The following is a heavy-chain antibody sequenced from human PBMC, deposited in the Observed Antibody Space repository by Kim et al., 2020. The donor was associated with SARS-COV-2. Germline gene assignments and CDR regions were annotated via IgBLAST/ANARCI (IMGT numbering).Heavy chain of an antibody. V-gene: IGHV6-1*01. J-gene: IGHJ4*02. D-gene: IGHD1-20*01. CDR3: AREGDNWNGFFDY. Sequence: YAVSVKSRITINPDTSKNQFSLQLNSVTPEDTAVYYCAREGDNWNGFFDYWGQGTLVTVSS.